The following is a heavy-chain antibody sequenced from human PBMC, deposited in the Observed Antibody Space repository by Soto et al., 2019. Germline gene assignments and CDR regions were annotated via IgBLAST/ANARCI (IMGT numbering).Heavy chain of an antibody. CDR3: ARECVDTVTSITIPFDY. J-gene: IGHJ4*02. CDR1: GFDFSDFH. D-gene: IGHD5-12*01. V-gene: IGHV3-21*01. Sequence: GGSLRLSCVASGFDFSDFHISWVRQAPGKGLEWVSFISSSASYMYYADSVKGRFTISRDNSKKSLYLQMNSLRADDTAVYYCARECVDTVTSITIPFDYWGQGALVTVSS. CDR2: ISSSASYM.